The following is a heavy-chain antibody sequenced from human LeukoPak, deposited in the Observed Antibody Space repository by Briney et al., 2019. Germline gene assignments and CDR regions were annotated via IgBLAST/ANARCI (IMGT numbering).Heavy chain of an antibody. V-gene: IGHV4-39*01. Sequence: SETLSLTCTVSGGSISSSSYYWGWIRQPPGKGLEWIGSIYYSGSTYYNPSLKSRVTISVDTSKNQFSLKLSSVTAADTAVYYCARQEVYCSSTSCYARGCSYGTFFDYWGQGTLVTVSS. J-gene: IGHJ4*02. CDR3: ARQEVYCSSTSCYARGCSYGTFFDY. CDR1: GGSISSSSYY. D-gene: IGHD2-2*01. CDR2: IYYSGST.